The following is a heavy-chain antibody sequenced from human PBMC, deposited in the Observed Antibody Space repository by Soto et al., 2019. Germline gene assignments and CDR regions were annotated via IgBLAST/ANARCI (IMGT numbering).Heavy chain of an antibody. J-gene: IGHJ4*02. D-gene: IGHD2-2*01. Sequence: QVLLQESGPGLVKPSETLSLTCTVSGGSISTYYWSWIRQPAGKGLEWIGRIYASGSTNYNPSHKSRVTMSVATSKNQFSLKLSSVTAADTAIFYCARGGMVIIPTATAFDYWGQGTLVTVSS. CDR1: GGSISTYY. V-gene: IGHV4-4*07. CDR2: IYASGST. CDR3: ARGGMVIIPTATAFDY.